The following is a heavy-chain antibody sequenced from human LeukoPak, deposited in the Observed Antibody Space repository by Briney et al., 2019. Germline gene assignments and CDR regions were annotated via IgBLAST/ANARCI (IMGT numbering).Heavy chain of an antibody. D-gene: IGHD3-22*01. V-gene: IGHV3-53*01. J-gene: IGHJ4*02. CDR3: ARVDVDSSGYLDY. CDR2: IYSGGST. Sequence: PGGSLRLSCAASGFTVSSNYMSWVRQAPGRGLEWVSVIYSGGSTYYADSVKGRFTISRDNSKNTLYLQMNSLRAEDTAVYYCARVDVDSSGYLDYWGQGTLVTVSS. CDR1: GFTVSSNY.